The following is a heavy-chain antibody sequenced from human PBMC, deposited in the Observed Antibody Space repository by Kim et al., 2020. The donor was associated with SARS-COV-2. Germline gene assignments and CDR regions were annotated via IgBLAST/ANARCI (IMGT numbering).Heavy chain of an antibody. Sequence: ASVKVSCKASGYTFTSYDINWVRQATGQGLEWMGWMNHNSGNTGYAQKFQGRVTMTRNTPISTAYMELSSLRPEDTAVYYCARGRGVGVGAATLVNNWFDPWGQGTLVTVSS. CDR2: MNHNSGNT. J-gene: IGHJ5*02. V-gene: IGHV1-8*01. D-gene: IGHD2-15*01. CDR1: GYTFTSYD. CDR3: ARGRGVGVGAATLVNNWFDP.